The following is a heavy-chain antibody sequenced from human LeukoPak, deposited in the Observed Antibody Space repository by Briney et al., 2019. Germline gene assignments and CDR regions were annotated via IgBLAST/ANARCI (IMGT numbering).Heavy chain of an antibody. V-gene: IGHV1-2*02. CDR2: INPNSGGT. D-gene: IGHD3-16*01. CDR1: GYTFTSYD. Sequence: ASVKVSCKASGYTFTSYDINWVRQAPGQGLEWMGWINPNSGGTNYAQKFQGRVTMTRDTSISTAYMELSRLRSDDTAVYYCARVGSDYAFDIWGQGTMVTVSS. J-gene: IGHJ3*02. CDR3: ARVGSDYAFDI.